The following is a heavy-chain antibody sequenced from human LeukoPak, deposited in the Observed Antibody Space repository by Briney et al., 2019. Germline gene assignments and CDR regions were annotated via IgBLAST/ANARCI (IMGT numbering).Heavy chain of an antibody. J-gene: IGHJ4*02. D-gene: IGHD6-13*01. CDR1: GYTFTSYA. Sequence: EASVKVSCKASGYTFTSYAMHWVRQAPGQRLEWMGWINAGNGNTKYSQKFQGRVTITRDTSASTAYMELSSLRSEDTAVYYCARDLSDSSSPDYWGQGTLVTVSS. V-gene: IGHV1-3*01. CDR2: INAGNGNT. CDR3: ARDLSDSSSPDY.